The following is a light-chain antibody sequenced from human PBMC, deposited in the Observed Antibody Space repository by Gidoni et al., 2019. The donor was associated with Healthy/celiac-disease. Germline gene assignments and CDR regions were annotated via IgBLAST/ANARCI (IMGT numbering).Light chain of an antibody. CDR3: CSYAGSYTFYV. Sequence: QSALTQPRSVSGSPGQSVTITCTGTSSDVGGYNYVSWYQQHPGKAPKLMIYDVSKRPSGVPDRFSCSKSGNTASLTISGLQAEDEADYYCCSYAGSYTFYVFGTGTKVTVL. CDR1: SSDVGGYNY. V-gene: IGLV2-11*01. J-gene: IGLJ1*01. CDR2: DVS.